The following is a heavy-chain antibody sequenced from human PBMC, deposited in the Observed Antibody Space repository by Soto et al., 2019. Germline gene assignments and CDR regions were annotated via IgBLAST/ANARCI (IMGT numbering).Heavy chain of an antibody. CDR1: GGSISSYH. Sequence: PSETLSLTCTVSGGSISSYHWTWIRQPPGKGLEWIGYIYYTGSTNYNPSLKSRVTISVDTSKNQFSLKLSSVTAADTAVYYCARATYLYYGSGSYLYYFDYWGQGTLVTVSS. J-gene: IGHJ4*02. CDR2: IYYTGST. D-gene: IGHD3-10*01. CDR3: ARATYLYYGSGSYLYYFDY. V-gene: IGHV4-59*01.